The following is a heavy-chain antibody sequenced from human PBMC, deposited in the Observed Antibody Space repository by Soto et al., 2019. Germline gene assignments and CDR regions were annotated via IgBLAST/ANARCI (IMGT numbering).Heavy chain of an antibody. CDR3: ARPLRGGGERRTRLTGPDY. Sequence: GGSLRLSCAASGFTVSSYAMHWVRQAPGKGLEWVAVISYDGSNKYYADSVKGRVTISRHNSKNTLYLEMNSRRAEDTGVYYCARPLRGGGERRTRLTGPDYWGQGTLVTVSS. CDR1: GFTVSSYA. D-gene: IGHD7-27*01. J-gene: IGHJ4*02. V-gene: IGHV3-30-3*01. CDR2: ISYDGSNK.